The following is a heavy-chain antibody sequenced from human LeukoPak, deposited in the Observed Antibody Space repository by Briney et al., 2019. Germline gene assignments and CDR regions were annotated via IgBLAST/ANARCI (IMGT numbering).Heavy chain of an antibody. Sequence: SETLSLTCTVSGGSISSYYWSWIRQPPGKGLEWIGYIYYSGSTNYNPSLKSRVTISVDTSKNQFSLKLSSVTAADTAVYYCARSLCSSTSCYDNWFDPWSQGTLVTVSS. J-gene: IGHJ5*02. CDR3: ARSLCSSTSCYDNWFDP. D-gene: IGHD2-2*01. CDR1: GGSISSYY. CDR2: IYYSGST. V-gene: IGHV4-59*01.